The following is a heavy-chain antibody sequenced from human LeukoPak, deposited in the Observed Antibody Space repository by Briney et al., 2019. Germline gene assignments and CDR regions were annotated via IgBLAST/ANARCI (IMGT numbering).Heavy chain of an antibody. J-gene: IGHJ4*02. CDR2: IIPIFGTA. CDR3: ASRYYYDSSGYRLDY. D-gene: IGHD3-22*01. CDR1: GGTFSSYA. Sequence: AASVKVSCKASGGTFSSYAISWVRQAPGQGLEWMGGIIPIFGTANYAQKFQGRVTITADESTSTAYMELSSLRSEDTAVYYCASRYYYDSSGYRLDYWGQGTLVTVSS. V-gene: IGHV1-69*13.